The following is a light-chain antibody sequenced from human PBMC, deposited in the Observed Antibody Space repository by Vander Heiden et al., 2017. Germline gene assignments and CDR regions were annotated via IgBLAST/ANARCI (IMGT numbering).Light chain of an antibody. CDR3: SSYTRTSSLV. CDR1: SNDVVGFNY. CDR2: DVS. Sequence: QSALTQPASVSGSPGQSITISCTGTSNDVVGFNYVSWYQQHPGKAPKLMIYDVSNRPSGVSDRFSGSKSGNTASLTISVLQAEDEADYYCSSYTRTSSLVFGGGTKLAVL. V-gene: IGLV2-14*03. J-gene: IGLJ2*01.